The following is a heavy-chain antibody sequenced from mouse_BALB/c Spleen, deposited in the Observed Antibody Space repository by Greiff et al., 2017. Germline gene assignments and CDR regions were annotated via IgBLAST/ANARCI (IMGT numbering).Heavy chain of an antibody. CDR3: ARRGTGAMDY. CDR2: INSNGGST. V-gene: IGHV5-6-2*01. D-gene: IGHD3-3*01. J-gene: IGHJ4*01. CDR1: GFTFSSYY. Sequence: DVKLVESGGGLVKLGGSLKLSCAASGFTFSSYYMSWVRQTPEKRLELVAAINSNGGSTYYPDTVKGRFTISRDNAKNTLYLQMSSLKSEDTALYYCARRGTGAMDYWGQGTSVTVSS.